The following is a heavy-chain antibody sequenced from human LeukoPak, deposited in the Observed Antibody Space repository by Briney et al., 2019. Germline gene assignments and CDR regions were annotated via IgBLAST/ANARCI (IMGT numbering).Heavy chain of an antibody. V-gene: IGHV3-48*01. CDR2: ISSSSSTI. J-gene: IGHJ4*02. CDR1: GFTFSSYS. D-gene: IGHD6-13*01. Sequence: GGSLRLSCAASGFTFSSYSMNWVRQAPGKGLEWVSYISSSSSTIYYADSVKGRFTISRDNVKNSLYLQMNSLRAEDTAVYYCAATRGSSTFDYWGQGTLVTVSS. CDR3: AATRGSSTFDY.